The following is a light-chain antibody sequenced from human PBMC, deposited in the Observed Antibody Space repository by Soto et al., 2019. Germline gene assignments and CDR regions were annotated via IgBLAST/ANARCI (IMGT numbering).Light chain of an antibody. CDR3: CSSVGSPNWV. Sequence: QSVLTQPASVSGSPGQSITISCTGTSSDVGSCNCVSWYQRHPGKAPTLMIYEVNKRPSGISNRFSGSKSGNTASLTISGLQAEDEADYYCCSSVGSPNWVFGGGTKVTVL. CDR2: EVN. V-gene: IGLV2-23*02. CDR1: SSDVGSCNC. J-gene: IGLJ3*02.